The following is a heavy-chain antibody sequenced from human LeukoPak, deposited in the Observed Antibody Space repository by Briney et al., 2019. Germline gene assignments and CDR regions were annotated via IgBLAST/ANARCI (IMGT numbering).Heavy chain of an antibody. CDR3: ARRGGSLHFFDY. V-gene: IGHV5-51*01. D-gene: IGHD2-15*01. J-gene: IGHJ4*01. CDR2: IYPGDSDT. CDR1: GYSLTSSW. Sequence: GESLRISFKGSGYSLTSSWIGWVRQMPGKGLGWMGIIYPGDSDTRYSPSFLGQVTISADKSTSTAYLQWNSVKASDTAMYYCARRGGSLHFFDYWGHGTLVTVSS.